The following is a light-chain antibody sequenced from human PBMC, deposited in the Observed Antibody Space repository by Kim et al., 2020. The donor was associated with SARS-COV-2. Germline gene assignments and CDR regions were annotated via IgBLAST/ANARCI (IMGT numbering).Light chain of an antibody. V-gene: IGLV2-11*01. J-gene: IGLJ2*01. Sequence: DTTSSRRASSDVVGYNNVAWYQQHPGKAPKLLIYDDSNRPSGGPDGFSGSKSGNTASLTISGVQAEDEADDYCCSSAGSYTWGVFGGGTQLTVL. CDR1: SSDVVGYNN. CDR2: DDS. CDR3: CSSAGSYTWGV.